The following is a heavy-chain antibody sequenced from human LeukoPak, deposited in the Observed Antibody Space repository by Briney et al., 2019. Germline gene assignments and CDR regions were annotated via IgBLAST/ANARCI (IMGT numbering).Heavy chain of an antibody. CDR1: GASLSVSGRN. J-gene: IGHJ4*02. CDR3: ARHRRLSYFDY. CDR2: IYYSGST. Sequence: SETLSLTCTVSGASLSVSGRNWGWVRQPPGKRLEWIASIYYSGSTYYSPSLESRVTMSVDTSKNQFSLKLSSVTAADTAVYFCARHRRLSYFDYWGQGTLVTVSS. D-gene: IGHD2/OR15-2a*01. V-gene: IGHV4-39*01.